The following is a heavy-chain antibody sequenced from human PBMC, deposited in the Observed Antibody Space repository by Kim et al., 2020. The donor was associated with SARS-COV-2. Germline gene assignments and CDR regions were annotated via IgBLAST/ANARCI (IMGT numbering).Heavy chain of an antibody. CDR1: GFTFSSYW. J-gene: IGHJ1*01. V-gene: IGHV3-7*01. D-gene: IGHD6-13*01. CDR2: IKQDGREK. CDR3: ARLADGYSSIWQAEYFQH. Sequence: GGSLRLSCAASGFTFSSYWMSWVRQAPGKGLEWVTNIKQDGREKYYVDSVKGRFTISRDNAKKSLYLQMNSLRVEDTALYYCARLADGYSSIWQAEYFQHWGQGTLVTVSS.